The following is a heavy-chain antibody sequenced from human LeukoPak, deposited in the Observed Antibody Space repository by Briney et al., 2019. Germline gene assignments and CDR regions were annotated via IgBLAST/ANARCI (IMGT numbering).Heavy chain of an antibody. CDR1: GGTFSNYA. CDR2: IIPIFGTA. D-gene: IGHD6-13*01. CDR3: AKDRASSSWSRDDFDI. J-gene: IGHJ3*02. Sequence: ASVKVSCKASGGTFSNYAISWVRQAPGQGLEWMGGIIPIFGTANYAQKFQGRVTITTDESTSTVYMEVSSVRFEDTAVYYCAKDRASSSWSRDDFDIWGQGTVVTVSS. V-gene: IGHV1-69*05.